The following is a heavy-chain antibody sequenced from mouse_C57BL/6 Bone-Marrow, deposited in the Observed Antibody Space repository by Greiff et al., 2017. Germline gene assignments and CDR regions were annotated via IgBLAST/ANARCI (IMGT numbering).Heavy chain of an antibody. CDR2: IYPSDSET. CDR3: ARGVGWYFDY. D-gene: IGHD1-1*02. J-gene: IGHJ2*01. CDR1: GYTFTSYW. Sequence: VQLQQPGAELVRPGSSVKLSCKASGYTFTSYWMDWVKQRPGQGLEWIGNIYPSDSETHYNPKFKDKATLTVDKSSSTAYMQLSSLTSEDSAVYYCARGVGWYFDYWGQGTTLTVSS. V-gene: IGHV1-61*01.